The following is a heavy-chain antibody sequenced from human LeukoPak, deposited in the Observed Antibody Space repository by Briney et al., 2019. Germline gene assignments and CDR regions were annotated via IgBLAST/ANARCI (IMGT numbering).Heavy chain of an antibody. D-gene: IGHD3-10*01. Sequence: GASVKVSCKASGYTFTSYGISWVRQAPGQGLEWMGGIIPIFGTANYAQKFQGRVTITADESTSTAYMELSSLRSEDTAVYYCARAGWFGESRDGYYYYYGMDVWGQGTTVTVSS. CDR2: IIPIFGTA. CDR3: ARAGWFGESRDGYYYYYGMDV. J-gene: IGHJ6*02. V-gene: IGHV1-69*13. CDR1: GYTFTSYG.